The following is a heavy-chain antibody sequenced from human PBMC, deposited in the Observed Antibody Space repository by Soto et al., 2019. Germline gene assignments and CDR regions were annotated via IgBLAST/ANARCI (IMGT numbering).Heavy chain of an antibody. CDR3: AREVYCTNGVCSWNFDY. D-gene: IGHD2-8*01. J-gene: IGHJ4*02. CDR2: ISSSGSTI. Sequence: PGGSLRLSCAASGFTFSDYYMSWIRQAPGKGPEWVSYISSSGSTIYYADSVKGRFTISRDNAKNSLYLQMNSLRAEDTAVYYCAREVYCTNGVCSWNFDYWGQGTLVTVSS. CDR1: GFTFSDYY. V-gene: IGHV3-11*01.